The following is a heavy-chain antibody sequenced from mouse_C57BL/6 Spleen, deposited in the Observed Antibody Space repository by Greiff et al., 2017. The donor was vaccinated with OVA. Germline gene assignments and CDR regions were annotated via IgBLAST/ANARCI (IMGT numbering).Heavy chain of an antibody. CDR3: ARPDYYGSSCFAY. CDR1: GYTFTDYY. V-gene: IGHV1-26*01. J-gene: IGHJ3*01. CDR2: INPNNGGT. D-gene: IGHD1-1*01. Sequence: EVQLQQSGPELVKPGASVKISCKASGYTFTDYYMNWVKQSHGKSLEWIGDINPNNGGTSYNQKFKGKATLTVDKSSSTAYMELRSLTSEDSAVDYCARPDYYGSSCFAYWGEGTLATVSA.